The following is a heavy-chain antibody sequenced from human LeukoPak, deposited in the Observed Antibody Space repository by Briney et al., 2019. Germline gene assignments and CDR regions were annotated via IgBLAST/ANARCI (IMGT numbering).Heavy chain of an antibody. J-gene: IGHJ4*02. CDR2: IYYSGST. D-gene: IGHD3-10*01. CDR3: ARARMVRGVLFDY. Sequence: SETLSLTCTVSGGSINSYYWSWIRQPPGKGLEWIGYIYYSGSTNYNPSLKSRVTISVDTSKNQFSLKLSSVTAADTAVYYCARARMVRGVLFDYWGQGTLVTVSS. CDR1: GGSINSYY. V-gene: IGHV4-59*01.